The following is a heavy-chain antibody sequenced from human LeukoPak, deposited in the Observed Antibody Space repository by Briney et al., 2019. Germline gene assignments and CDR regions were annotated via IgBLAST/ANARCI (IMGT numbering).Heavy chain of an antibody. CDR3: ARRPHCSGGSCYVFDY. J-gene: IGHJ4*02. V-gene: IGHV1-69*04. CDR2: IIPILGIA. CDR1: GGTFSSYA. Sequence: SVKVSCKASGGTFSSYAISWVRQAPGQGLEWMGRIIPILGIANYAQKFQGRVTITADKSTSTAYMELSSLRSEDTAVYYCARRPHCSGGSCYVFDYWGQGTLVTVSS. D-gene: IGHD2-15*01.